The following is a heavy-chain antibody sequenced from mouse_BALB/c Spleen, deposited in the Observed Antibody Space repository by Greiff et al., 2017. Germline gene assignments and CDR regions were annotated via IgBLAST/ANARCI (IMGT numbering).Heavy chain of an antibody. CDR3: ARGSYYGFVYAMDY. Sequence: QVQLKQSGAELAKPGASVKMSCKASGYTFTSYWMHWVKQRPGQGLEWIGYINPSTGYTEYNQKFKDKATLTADKSSSTAYMQLSSLTSEDSAVYYCARGSYYGFVYAMDYWGQGTSVTVSS. J-gene: IGHJ4*01. V-gene: IGHV1-7*01. CDR1: GYTFTSYW. CDR2: INPSTGYT. D-gene: IGHD1-1*01.